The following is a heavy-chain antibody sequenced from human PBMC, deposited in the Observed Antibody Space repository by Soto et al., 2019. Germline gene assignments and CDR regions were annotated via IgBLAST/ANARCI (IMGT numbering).Heavy chain of an antibody. CDR1: GYTFTGYY. Sequence: QVQLVQSGAEVKKTGASVKVSCKASGYTFTGYYMHWVRQAPGQGLEWMGWINPKSGGTNYAQKFQGRDTMTRDTSISTAYMELSRLRSDDTAVYYCARCPIFGVPNWFDPWGQGTLVTVSS. V-gene: IGHV1-2*02. D-gene: IGHD3-3*01. J-gene: IGHJ5*02. CDR3: ARCPIFGVPNWFDP. CDR2: INPKSGGT.